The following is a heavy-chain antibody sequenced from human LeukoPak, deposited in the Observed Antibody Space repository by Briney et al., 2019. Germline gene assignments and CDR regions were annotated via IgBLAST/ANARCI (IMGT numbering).Heavy chain of an antibody. J-gene: IGHJ6*02. CDR1: GYTFTGYY. Sequence: GASVKVSCKASGYTFTGYYMHWVRQAPGQGLEWMGWINPNTGGTNYAQKFQGRVTMTRDTPISTGYMELSRLRSDDTAMYYCARGYCSSTSCFHYYGMDVWGQGTTVTVSS. D-gene: IGHD2-2*01. CDR3: ARGYCSSTSCFHYYGMDV. V-gene: IGHV1-2*02. CDR2: INPNTGGT.